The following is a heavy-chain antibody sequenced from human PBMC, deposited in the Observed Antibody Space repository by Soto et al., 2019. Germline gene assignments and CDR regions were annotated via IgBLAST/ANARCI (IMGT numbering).Heavy chain of an antibody. CDR1: GFTFSTYA. D-gene: IGHD6-19*01. Sequence: QVQLVEAGGGVVQPGRSLRLSCAASGFTFSTYAVHWVRQAPGKGLEWVSVISNDESKKYYADSVKGRFTISRDNSNNTVYLQMNSLRAEDTAVYYCARSIAVAGLDYRGPGTQVTVSS. V-gene: IGHV3-30-3*01. J-gene: IGHJ4*02. CDR3: ARSIAVAGLDY. CDR2: ISNDESKK.